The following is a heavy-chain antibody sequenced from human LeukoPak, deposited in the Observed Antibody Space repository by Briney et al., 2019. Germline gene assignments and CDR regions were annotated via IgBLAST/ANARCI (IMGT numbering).Heavy chain of an antibody. CDR1: GFTFDDYA. CDR2: ISWNSGSI. D-gene: IGHD1-14*01. Sequence: GRSLRLSCAASGFTFDDYAMHWVRRAPGKGLEWVSGISWNSGSIGYADSVKGRFTISRDNAKNSLYLQMNSLRAEDTALYYCAKDSRDATGPFFDYWGQGTLVTVSS. J-gene: IGHJ4*02. CDR3: AKDSRDATGPFFDY. V-gene: IGHV3-9*01.